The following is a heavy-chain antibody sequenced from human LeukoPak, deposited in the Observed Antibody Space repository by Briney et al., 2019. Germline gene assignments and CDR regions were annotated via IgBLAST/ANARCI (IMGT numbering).Heavy chain of an antibody. CDR3: ARDPGNCYDSSGYYPIYFDY. D-gene: IGHD3-22*01. V-gene: IGHV3-48*02. Sequence: GRSLRLSCAASGFTFSSYSMNWVRQAPGKGLEWVSYISSSSSTIYYADSVKGRFTISRDNAKNSLYLQMNSLRDEDTAVYYCARDPGNCYDSSGYYPIYFDYWGQGTLVTVSS. CDR1: GFTFSSYS. J-gene: IGHJ4*02. CDR2: ISSSSSTI.